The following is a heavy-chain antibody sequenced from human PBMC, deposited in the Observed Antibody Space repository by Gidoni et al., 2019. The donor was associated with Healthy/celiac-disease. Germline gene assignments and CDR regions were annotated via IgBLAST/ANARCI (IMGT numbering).Heavy chain of an antibody. CDR2: IYYSGST. V-gene: IGHV4-30-4*01. J-gene: IGHJ3*02. CDR1: GGSISSGDYY. CDR3: ARDDRGYCSSTSCYGDAFDI. D-gene: IGHD2-2*01. Sequence: QVQLQESGPGLVKPSQTLSLTCTVSGGSISSGDYYWSWIRQPPGQGLEWIGYIYYSGSTYYNPSLKSRVTISVDTSKNQFSLKLSSVTAADTAVYYCARDDRGYCSSTSCYGDAFDIWGQGTMVTVSS.